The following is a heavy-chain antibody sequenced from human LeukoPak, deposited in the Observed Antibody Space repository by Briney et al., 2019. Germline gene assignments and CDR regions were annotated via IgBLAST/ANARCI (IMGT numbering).Heavy chain of an antibody. J-gene: IGHJ4*02. CDR2: VSGGGNNT. D-gene: IGHD6-13*01. CDR1: GFIFSSYS. CDR3: AKEMFSTWYGGYYFDY. Sequence: GGSLRLSCAASGFIFSSYSMTWVRQAPGKGLEWVSSVSGGGNNTYSADSVKGRFTISRDNSKNTLYLQMNSLRAEDTAVYYCAKEMFSTWYGGYYFDYWGQGTLVTVSS. V-gene: IGHV3-23*01.